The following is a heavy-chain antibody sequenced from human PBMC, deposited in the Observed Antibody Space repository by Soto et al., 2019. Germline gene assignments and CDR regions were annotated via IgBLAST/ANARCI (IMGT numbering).Heavy chain of an antibody. J-gene: IGHJ4*02. V-gene: IGHV3-33*01. CDR2: IWYDGSNT. Sequence: PGGSLRLACAASGFIFSIFGMHWVRQAPGKGLEWVAHIWYDGSNTYYADSVKGRFTISRDNSRNTLYLQMNSLRAEDTAVYHCVRDLLGSGGHFDYWGQGTPVTVSS. CDR3: VRDLLGSGGHFDY. D-gene: IGHD7-27*01. CDR1: GFIFSIFG.